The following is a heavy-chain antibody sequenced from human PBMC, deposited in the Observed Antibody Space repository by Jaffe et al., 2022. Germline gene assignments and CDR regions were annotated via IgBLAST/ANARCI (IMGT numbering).Heavy chain of an antibody. J-gene: IGHJ4*02. CDR2: IYPGDSDT. CDR1: GYSFTSYW. D-gene: IGHD3-10*01. CDR3: ARHMSGSGSYWTEFDY. Sequence: EVQLVQSGAEVKKPGESLKISCKGSGYSFTSYWIGWVRQMPGKGLEWMGIIYPGDSDTRYSPSFQGQVTISADKSISTAYLQWSSLKASDTAMYYCARHMSGSGSYWTEFDYWGQGTLVTVSS. V-gene: IGHV5-51*01.